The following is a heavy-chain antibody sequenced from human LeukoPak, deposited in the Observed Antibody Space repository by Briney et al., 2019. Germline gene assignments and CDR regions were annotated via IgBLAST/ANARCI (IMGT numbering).Heavy chain of an antibody. V-gene: IGHV3-21*01. Sequence: GGSLRLSCAASGFTFSSHFMNWVRQAPGKGLEWVSSISSSGSYVLYADSLKGRFAISRDNAKKSLYLQMNSLRTEDTAVYYCARERYSRSSHDALDLWGQGTMVTVSS. J-gene: IGHJ3*01. CDR3: ARERYSRSSHDALDL. CDR1: GFTFSSHF. CDR2: ISSSGSYV. D-gene: IGHD6-6*01.